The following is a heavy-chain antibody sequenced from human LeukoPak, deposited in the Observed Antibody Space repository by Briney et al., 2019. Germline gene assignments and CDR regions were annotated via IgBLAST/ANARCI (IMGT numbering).Heavy chain of an antibody. Sequence: SQTLSLTCTVSGGSISSGGYYWSWIRQHPGKGLEWIGYIYYSGSTYYNPSLKSRVTISVDTSKNQFSLKLSSVTAADTAVYYCARSTVDTAMVLGYWGQGTLITVSS. D-gene: IGHD5-18*01. CDR2: IYYSGST. CDR3: ARSTVDTAMVLGY. CDR1: GGSISSGGYY. J-gene: IGHJ4*02. V-gene: IGHV4-31*03.